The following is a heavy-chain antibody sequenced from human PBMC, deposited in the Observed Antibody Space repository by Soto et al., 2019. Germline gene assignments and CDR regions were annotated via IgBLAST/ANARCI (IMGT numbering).Heavy chain of an antibody. V-gene: IGHV3-49*03. Sequence: GGSLRLSCTASGVTFGDSAMSWFRQAPGKGLEWVGFIRSKAYGGTTEYAASVKGRFTISRDDSKSIAYLQLNSLTAGDTAVYYCAKGPHSASGYYYMDVWGKGTTVTVSS. CDR2: IRSKAYGGTT. CDR3: AKGPHSASGYYYMDV. CDR1: GVTFGDSA. D-gene: IGHD3-10*01. J-gene: IGHJ6*03.